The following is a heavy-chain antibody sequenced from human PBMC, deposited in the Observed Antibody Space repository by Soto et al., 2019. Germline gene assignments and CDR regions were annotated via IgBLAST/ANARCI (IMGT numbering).Heavy chain of an antibody. V-gene: IGHV5-51*01. CDR3: AKTLVGGGALDI. D-gene: IGHD1-26*01. Sequence: EVQLVQSGAEVKKPGESLKISCKGSGYSFGNFWIAWVRQMPGKGLEWMGIVYPDDSDIRYSPSFQVQVTISADKSVSTAYLHLSTLRAPDTAIYYCAKTLVGGGALDIWGQGTVVTVSS. J-gene: IGHJ3*02. CDR2: VYPDDSDI. CDR1: GYSFGNFW.